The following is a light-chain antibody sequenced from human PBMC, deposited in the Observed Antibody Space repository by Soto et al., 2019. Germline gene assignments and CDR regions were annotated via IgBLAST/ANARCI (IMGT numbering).Light chain of an antibody. Sequence: QAVVTQEPSFSVSPGGTVTLTCGLSSRTVSTSYYPSWYQQTPGQAPRTLIYSTNTRSSGVPDRFSGSILGNEAALTITGAQADDESDYYCVLYMGSGIWVFGGGTKVTVL. CDR2: STN. J-gene: IGLJ3*02. CDR3: VLYMGSGIWV. V-gene: IGLV8-61*01. CDR1: SRTVSTSYY.